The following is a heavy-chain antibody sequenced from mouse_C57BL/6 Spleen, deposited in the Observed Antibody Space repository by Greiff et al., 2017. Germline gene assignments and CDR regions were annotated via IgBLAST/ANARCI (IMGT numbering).Heavy chain of an antibody. CDR1: GYTFTSYW. D-gene: IGHD1-1*01. CDR3: AFTTVVATDWYFDV. J-gene: IGHJ1*03. CDR2: IHPSDSDT. Sequence: QVQLQQPGAELVKPGASVKVSCKASGYTFTSYWMHWVKQRPGQGLEWIGRIHPSDSDTNYNQKFKGKATLTVDKSSSTAYMQLSSLTSEDSAVYYCAFTTVVATDWYFDVWGTGTTVTVSS. V-gene: IGHV1-74*01.